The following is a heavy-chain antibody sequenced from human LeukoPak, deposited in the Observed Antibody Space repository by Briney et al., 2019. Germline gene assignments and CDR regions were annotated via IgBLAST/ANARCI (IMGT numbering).Heavy chain of an antibody. CDR1: GYTFTSYG. Sequence: GASVKVSCKASGYTFTSYGISWGRHAPGQGLEWMGWISAYNANTNYAQKLQGRVTLTTDTSTSTAYMELRSLRSDDTAVYYCASRLGFREIDSGYFDYWGQGTLVTVSS. J-gene: IGHJ4*02. CDR2: ISAYNANT. V-gene: IGHV1-18*01. D-gene: IGHD3-10*01. CDR3: ASRLGFREIDSGYFDY.